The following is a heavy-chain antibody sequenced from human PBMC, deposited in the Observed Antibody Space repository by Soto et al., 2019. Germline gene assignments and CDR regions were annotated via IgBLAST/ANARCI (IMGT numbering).Heavy chain of an antibody. CDR2: ISGSVGST. CDR1: GFTFSSYA. J-gene: IGHJ3*02. V-gene: IGHV3-23*01. CDR3: AKKEPPLVHAFDI. D-gene: IGHD2-8*02. Sequence: PGGSLRLSCAASGFTFSSYAMSWVRQAPGKGLEWVSAISGSVGSTYYADSVKGRFTISRDNPKNTLYLQMNSLRAEDTAVYYCAKKEPPLVHAFDIWGQGTLVTVSS.